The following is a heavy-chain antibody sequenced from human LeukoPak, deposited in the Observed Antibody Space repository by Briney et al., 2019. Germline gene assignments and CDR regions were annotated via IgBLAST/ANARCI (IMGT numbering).Heavy chain of an antibody. D-gene: IGHD1-26*01. Sequence: PGGSLRLSCAASGFTFSSYSMNWVRQAPGKGLEWVSYIGSSSSTIYYADSVKGRFTISRDNAKNSLYLQMNSLRAEDTAVYYCARDRIVGARSFDYWGQGTLVTVSS. CDR1: GFTFSSYS. V-gene: IGHV3-48*01. CDR2: IGSSSSTI. CDR3: ARDRIVGARSFDY. J-gene: IGHJ4*02.